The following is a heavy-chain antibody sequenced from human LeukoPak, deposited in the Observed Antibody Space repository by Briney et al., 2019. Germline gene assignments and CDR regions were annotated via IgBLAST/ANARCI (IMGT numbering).Heavy chain of an antibody. J-gene: IGHJ6*03. D-gene: IGHD4-11*01. V-gene: IGHV4-59*01. CDR1: GGSISSYY. CDR3: ARESHYSNYYYYYMDV. Sequence: PSETLSLTCTVSGGSISSYYWSWIRQPPGKGLEYIGYIYYSGSTNYNPSLKSRVTISADTSKNQFSLKLSSVTAADTAVYYCARESHYSNYYYYYMDVWGKGTTVTVSS. CDR2: IYYSGST.